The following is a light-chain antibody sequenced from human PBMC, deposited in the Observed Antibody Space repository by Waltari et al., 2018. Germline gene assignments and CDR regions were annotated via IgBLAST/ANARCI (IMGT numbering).Light chain of an antibody. CDR2: GGS. J-gene: IGKJ4*01. Sequence: DIVMTQTPLSLPVTPGEPASISCRSSQSLLHTDGYTYLDWYLQKPGQSPQLLIYGGSNRASGVPDRFSGSGSGTDFTLKISKVEAEYVGVYYCMQHKTLPLTFGGGTKVEIK. CDR1: QSLLHTDGYTY. CDR3: MQHKTLPLT. V-gene: IGKV2-40*01.